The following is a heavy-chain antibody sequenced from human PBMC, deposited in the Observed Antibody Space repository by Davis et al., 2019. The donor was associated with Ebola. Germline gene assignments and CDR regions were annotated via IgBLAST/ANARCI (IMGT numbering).Heavy chain of an antibody. D-gene: IGHD3-9*01. CDR3: ARGYTSTDGTYDILTGDPPAFDY. CDR1: GGSISSHY. V-gene: IGHV4-59*11. J-gene: IGHJ4*02. CDR2: IYYSGST. Sequence: PSETLSLTCTVSGGSISSHYWSWIRQPPGKGLEWIGYIYYSGSTNYNPSLKSRVTISVDTSKNQFSLKLSSVTAADTAVYYCARGYTSTDGTYDILTGDPPAFDYWGQGTLVTVSS.